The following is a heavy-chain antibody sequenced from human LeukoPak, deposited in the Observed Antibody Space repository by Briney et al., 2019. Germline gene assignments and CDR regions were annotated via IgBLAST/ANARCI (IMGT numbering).Heavy chain of an antibody. CDR2: ISAYNGNT. D-gene: IGHD3-22*01. V-gene: IGHV1-18*01. Sequence: ASVKVSCKASGYTFTNYAINWVRQAPGQGLEWMGWISAYNGNTNYAQKLQGRVTMTTDTSTSTAYMELRSLRSDDTAVYYCARDPGVGYYYDSSGYTWGQGTLVTVPS. J-gene: IGHJ5*02. CDR1: GYTFTNYA. CDR3: ARDPGVGYYYDSSGYT.